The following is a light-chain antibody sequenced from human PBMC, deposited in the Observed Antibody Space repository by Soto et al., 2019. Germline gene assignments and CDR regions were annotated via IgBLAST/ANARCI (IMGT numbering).Light chain of an antibody. CDR2: ETS. J-gene: IGKJ5*01. Sequence: EVVLTQSPDTLSVSPGERATLSCRASQSVSIKLAWYQQKPGQAPRLLIYETSSRATGIPDRFTGSGSGTDFTLTISRLEPEDFAVYYCQQYGGTPPITFGQGTRLEIK. CDR1: QSVSIK. V-gene: IGKV3-20*01. CDR3: QQYGGTPPIT.